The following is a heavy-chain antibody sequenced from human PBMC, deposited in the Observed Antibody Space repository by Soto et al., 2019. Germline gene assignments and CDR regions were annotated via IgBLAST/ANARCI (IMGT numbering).Heavy chain of an antibody. D-gene: IGHD3-10*01. CDR3: AKDLVSYYYGSGSLDY. Sequence: PGGSLRLSCAASGFTFSSYGMHWVRQAPGKGLEWVAVISYDGSNKYYADSVKGRFTISRDNSKNTLYLQMNSLRAEDTAVYYCAKDLVSYYYGSGSLDYWGQGTLVTLSS. CDR2: ISYDGSNK. CDR1: GFTFSSYG. V-gene: IGHV3-30*18. J-gene: IGHJ4*02.